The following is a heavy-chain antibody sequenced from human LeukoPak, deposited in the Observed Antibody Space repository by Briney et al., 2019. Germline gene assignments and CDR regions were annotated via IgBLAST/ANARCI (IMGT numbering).Heavy chain of an antibody. J-gene: IGHJ4*02. V-gene: IGHV4-34*01. Sequence: PSETLSLTCAVYGGSFSGYYWSWIRQPPGKGLEWIGEINHSGSTNYNPSLKSRVTISVDTSKNQFSLKLSSVTAADTAVYCCARGGGLAASVAWGQGTLVTVSS. CDR2: INHSGST. D-gene: IGHD6-13*01. CDR3: ARGGGLAASVA. CDR1: GGSFSGYY.